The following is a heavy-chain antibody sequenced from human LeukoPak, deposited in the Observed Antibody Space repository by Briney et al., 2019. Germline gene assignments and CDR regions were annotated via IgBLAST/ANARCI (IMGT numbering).Heavy chain of an antibody. CDR3: ARGIAGATTFDY. Sequence: SETLSLTCAVYGGSFSGYYWSWIRQPPGKGLEWIGEINHSGSTNYNPSLKSRVTISVDTSKNQFSLKLSSVTAADTAVYYCARGIAGATTFDYWGQGTLVTVSS. V-gene: IGHV4-34*01. J-gene: IGHJ4*02. CDR1: GGSFSGYY. CDR2: INHSGST. D-gene: IGHD1-26*01.